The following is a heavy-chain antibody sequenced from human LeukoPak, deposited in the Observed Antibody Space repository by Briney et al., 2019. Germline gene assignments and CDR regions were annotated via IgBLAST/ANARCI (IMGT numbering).Heavy chain of an antibody. CDR1: GFTFNSYW. J-gene: IGHJ6*03. CDR2: IKEDGSER. Sequence: GGSLRLSCAASGFTFNSYWMYWVRQAPGKGLEWVASIKEDGSERYYVDSVKGRFTISRDNSQNTLYLQMNSLRSEDTAVFYCAKADEYYYYYYYIDVWGKGTTVTVSS. D-gene: IGHD5-24*01. V-gene: IGHV3-7*01. CDR3: AKADEYYYYYYYIDV.